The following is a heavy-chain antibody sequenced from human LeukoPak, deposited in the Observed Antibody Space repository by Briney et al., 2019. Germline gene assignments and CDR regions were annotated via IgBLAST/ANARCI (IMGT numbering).Heavy chain of an antibody. D-gene: IGHD3-9*01. V-gene: IGHV4-39*07. CDR3: ARYDILTGFCVDP. CDR1: GGSISSSSYY. CDR2: IYYSGST. Sequence: SETLSLTCTVSGGSISSSSYYWGWIRQPPGKGLEWIGSIYYSGSTYYNPSLKSRVTISVDTSKNQFSLKLSSVTAADTAVYYCARYDILTGFCVDPWGQGTLVTVSS. J-gene: IGHJ5*02.